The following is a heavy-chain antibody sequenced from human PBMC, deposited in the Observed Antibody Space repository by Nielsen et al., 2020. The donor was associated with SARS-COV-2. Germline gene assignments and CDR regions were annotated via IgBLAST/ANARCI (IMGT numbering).Heavy chain of an antibody. D-gene: IGHD3-10*01. CDR3: ARGRGSGRGPYGFDP. V-gene: IGHV3-30*03. CDR2: MSYDGTST. J-gene: IGHJ5*02. CDR1: GFTFSSYW. Sequence: GESLKISCAVSGFTFSSYWMDWVRQVPGKGLEWVALMSYDGTSTSYADSVKGRFTISRDNSKNTLSLQMNSLRAEDTAVYYCARGRGSGRGPYGFDPWGPGTLVTVSS.